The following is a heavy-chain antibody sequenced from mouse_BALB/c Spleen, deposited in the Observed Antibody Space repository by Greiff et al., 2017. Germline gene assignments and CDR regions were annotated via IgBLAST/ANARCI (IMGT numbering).Heavy chain of an antibody. V-gene: IGHV5-17*02. CDR3: ARREVRRTLEMDY. D-gene: IGHD2-14*01. Sequence: EVQGVESGGGLVQPGGSRKLSCAASGFTFSSFGMHWVRQAPEKGLEWVAYISSGSSSIYYADTVKGRFTISRDNPKNTLFLQMTSLRSEDTAIYYCARREVRRTLEMDYWGQGTSVTVSS. J-gene: IGHJ4*01. CDR1: GFTFSSFG. CDR2: ISSGSSSI.